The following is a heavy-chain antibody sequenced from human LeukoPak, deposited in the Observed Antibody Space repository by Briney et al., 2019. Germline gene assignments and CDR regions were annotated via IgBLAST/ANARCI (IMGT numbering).Heavy chain of an antibody. Sequence: GESLKISCKGSGYSFSSYWIVWVRQMPGKGLEWMGIIYPGDSDTRYSPSFQGQVTISADKSISTAYLQWSSLKASDTAMYYCARQRSGSYFPDLYDYWGQGTLVTVSS. CDR3: ARQRSGSYFPDLYDY. J-gene: IGHJ4*02. CDR1: GYSFSSYW. D-gene: IGHD1-26*01. CDR2: IYPGDSDT. V-gene: IGHV5-51*01.